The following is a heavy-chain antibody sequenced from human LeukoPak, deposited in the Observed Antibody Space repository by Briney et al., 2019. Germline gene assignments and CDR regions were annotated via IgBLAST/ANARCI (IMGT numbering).Heavy chain of an antibody. V-gene: IGHV1-18*01. CDR3: ARIGHYDILTGYSTYYGMDV. D-gene: IGHD3-9*01. CDR1: GYTFTSYG. CDR2: IGPYDGYR. J-gene: IGHJ6*02. Sequence: ASVKVSCKASGYTFTSYGISWVRQAPGQGLEWMGWIGPYDGYRHITQKFQDRITLTTDTDASTAYMELRSLRSDDTAVYYCARIGHYDILTGYSTYYGMDVWGQGTTVTVSS.